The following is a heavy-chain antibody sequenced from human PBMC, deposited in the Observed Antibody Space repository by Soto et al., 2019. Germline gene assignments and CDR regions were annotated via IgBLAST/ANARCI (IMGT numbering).Heavy chain of an antibody. V-gene: IGHV4-31*03. D-gene: IGHD2-15*01. CDR3: AREGCSGGSCYSFFDY. CDR1: GGSISSGGYY. CDR2: IYYSGST. Sequence: QVQLQESGPGLVKPSQTLSLTCTVSGGSISSGGYYWSWIRQHPGKGLEWIGYIYYSGSTYYNPSIKSRVTISVDTSKNQFSLKLSSVTAADTAVYYCAREGCSGGSCYSFFDYWGQGTLVTVSS. J-gene: IGHJ4*02.